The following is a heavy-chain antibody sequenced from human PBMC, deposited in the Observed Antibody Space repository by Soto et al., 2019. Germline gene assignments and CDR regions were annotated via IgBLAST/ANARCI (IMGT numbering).Heavy chain of an antibody. CDR3: AKGVTCNY. J-gene: IGHJ4*02. D-gene: IGHD2-8*01. CDR1: GFTFSSYG. Sequence: QVQLVESGGGVVQPGRSLRLSCAASGFTFSSYGMHWVRQAPGKGLEWVAVISYDGSNKYYEDSVKGRFTISRDNSKNTLYLQMNSLRAEDTAVYYCAKGVTCNYWGQGTLVTVSS. V-gene: IGHV3-30*18. CDR2: ISYDGSNK.